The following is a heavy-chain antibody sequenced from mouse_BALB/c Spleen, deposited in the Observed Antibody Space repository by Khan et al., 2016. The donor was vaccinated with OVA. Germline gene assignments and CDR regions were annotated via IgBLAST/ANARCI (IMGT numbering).Heavy chain of an antibody. V-gene: IGHV3-2*02. D-gene: IGHD2-4*01. Sequence: EVQLQESGPGLVKPSQSLSLTCTVTGYSITSEYAWNWIRQFPGNKLEWMGYINYSGNTRFNPSLKSRTSITRDTSKNQFFLQLNSVTTEDTATYYCARKDYYDYDPFPYWGQGTLVIVSA. CDR3: ARKDYYDYDPFPY. J-gene: IGHJ3*01. CDR1: GYSITSEYA. CDR2: INYSGNT.